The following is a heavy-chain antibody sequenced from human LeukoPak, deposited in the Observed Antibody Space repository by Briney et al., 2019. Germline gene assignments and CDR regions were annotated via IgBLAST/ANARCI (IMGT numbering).Heavy chain of an antibody. V-gene: IGHV4-4*07. J-gene: IGHJ5*02. CDR2: VSTSGST. Sequence: SDTLSLTCTVSGGSISNYYWTWIRQPAGKGLEWVGRVSTSGSTNYNPSLKSRVTMSVDTSKNQFSLKLISVTAADTAVYYCARGVRYCSTTNCYNCFDPWGQGTLVTVSS. CDR3: ARGVRYCSTTNCYNCFDP. CDR1: GGSISNYY. D-gene: IGHD2-2*01.